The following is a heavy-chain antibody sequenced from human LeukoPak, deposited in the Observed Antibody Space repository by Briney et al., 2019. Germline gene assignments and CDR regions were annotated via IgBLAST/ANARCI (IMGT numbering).Heavy chain of an antibody. CDR3: AKGRKTGWVADAFDI. V-gene: IGHV3-15*01. Sequence: NPGGSLRLSCAASGITFTNAWMSWVRQAPGKGLEWVGRVKTRGDGGAADYAAPVEGRFTISRDDSIKTVYLQMNSLKTEDTAVYYCAKGRKTGWVADAFDIWGQGTMVTVSS. CDR2: VKTRGDGGAA. D-gene: IGHD1-26*01. J-gene: IGHJ3*02. CDR1: GITFTNAW.